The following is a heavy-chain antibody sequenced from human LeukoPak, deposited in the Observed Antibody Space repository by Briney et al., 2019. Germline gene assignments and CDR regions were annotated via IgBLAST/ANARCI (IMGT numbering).Heavy chain of an antibody. D-gene: IGHD3-22*01. Sequence: GESLKISCQGAGYSFTTSWIGWVRQMPGKGLEWMGIIFPGDSDTKYGPSFQGQVTISADKSISTAYLQWSSLKASDTAMYYCARQTDYYDSSVFDYWGQGTLVTVSS. V-gene: IGHV5-51*01. J-gene: IGHJ4*02. CDR1: GYSFTTSW. CDR3: ARQTDYYDSSVFDY. CDR2: IFPGDSDT.